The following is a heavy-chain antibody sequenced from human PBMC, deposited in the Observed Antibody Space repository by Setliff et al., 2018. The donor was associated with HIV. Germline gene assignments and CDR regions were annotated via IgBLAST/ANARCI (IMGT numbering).Heavy chain of an antibody. CDR3: AKELAASGLGYFDS. D-gene: IGHD3-22*01. V-gene: IGHV3-21*04. Sequence: PGGSLRLSCAASGFTVSNNYMNWVRQAPGKGLEWVSSINIGRGDKFYADSVQGRFTISRDNSKNTVYLQMNSLRAEDTAEYYCAKELAASGLGYFDSWGRGILVTVSS. J-gene: IGHJ4*02. CDR1: GFTVSNNY. CDR2: INIGRGDK.